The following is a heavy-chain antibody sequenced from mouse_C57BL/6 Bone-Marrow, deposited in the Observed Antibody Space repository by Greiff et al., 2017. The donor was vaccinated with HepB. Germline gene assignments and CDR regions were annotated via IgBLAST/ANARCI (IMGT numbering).Heavy chain of an antibody. CDR3: ASRIYYDYGYFDY. CDR1: GFNIKDYY. D-gene: IGHD2-4*01. CDR2: IDPEDGET. V-gene: IGHV14-2*01. Sequence: VQLQQSGAELVKPGASVKLSCTASGFNIKDYYMHRVKQRTEQGLEWIGRIDPEDGETKYAPKFQGKATITADTSSNTAYLQLSSLTSEDTAVYYCASRIYYDYGYFDYWGQGTTLTVSS. J-gene: IGHJ2*01.